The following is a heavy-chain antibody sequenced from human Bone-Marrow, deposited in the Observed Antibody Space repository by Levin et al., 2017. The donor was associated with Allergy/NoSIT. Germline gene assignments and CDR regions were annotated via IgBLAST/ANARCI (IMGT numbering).Heavy chain of an antibody. CDR2: IFYSGST. V-gene: IGHV4-59*01. CDR3: ARSVAGEFDY. Sequence: SQTLSLTCTVSGGSISGYYWSWVRQPPGKGLEWVGHIFYSGSTNYNPSLKSRVTISINTSKNQFSLNLTSVTATDTAFYYCARSVAGEFDYWGQGTLVTVSS. J-gene: IGHJ4*02. D-gene: IGHD3-10*01. CDR1: GGSISGYY.